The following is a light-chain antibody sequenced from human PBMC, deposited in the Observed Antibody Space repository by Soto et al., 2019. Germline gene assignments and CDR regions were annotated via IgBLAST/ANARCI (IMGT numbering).Light chain of an antibody. CDR3: QQYYSFPLT. Sequence: DIQMTQSPSTLAASLGDRVTITCRASQSINIWLAWFQQKPGKXHKXXISDVSSLESGVPSRFSGIGFGTECTLTISCLQSEDVATYYGQQYYSFPLTFGGGTKVDNK. V-gene: IGKV1-5*01. CDR1: QSINIW. CDR2: DVS. J-gene: IGKJ4*01.